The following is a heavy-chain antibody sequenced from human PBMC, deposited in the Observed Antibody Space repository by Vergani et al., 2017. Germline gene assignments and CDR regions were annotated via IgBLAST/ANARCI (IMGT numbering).Heavy chain of an antibody. CDR1: GYSISSGYY. CDR2: IYHSGST. Sequence: QVQLQESGPGLVKPSETLSLTCTVSGYSISSGYYWGWIRQPPGKGLEWIGSIYHSGSTYYNPSLKSRVTISVDTSKNQFSLKLSSVTAADTAVYYCARDSLDGMDVWGQGTTVTVSS. V-gene: IGHV4-38-2*02. J-gene: IGHJ6*02. CDR3: ARDSLDGMDV.